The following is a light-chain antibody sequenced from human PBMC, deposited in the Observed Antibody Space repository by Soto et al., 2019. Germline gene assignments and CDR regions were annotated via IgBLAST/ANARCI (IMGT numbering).Light chain of an antibody. V-gene: IGLV2-14*01. CDR3: SSYTSRSSVI. CDR1: TSDVGDYNY. J-gene: IGLJ2*01. CDR2: NVS. Sequence: QSVLTQPASVSGSPGQSITISCTATTSDVGDYNYVSWYQQYPGKAPKPIIYNVSNRPSGVSNRFSGSKSGDTASLTISGREAEDEADYYCSSYTSRSSVIFGGGTKVTVL.